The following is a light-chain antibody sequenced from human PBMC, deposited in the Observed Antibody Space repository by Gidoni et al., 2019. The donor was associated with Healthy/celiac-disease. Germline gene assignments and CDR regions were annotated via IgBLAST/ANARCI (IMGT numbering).Light chain of an antibody. CDR3: QQYDNLLALT. V-gene: IGKV1-33*01. Sequence: DIQMTQSSPSLSASVGDRVTITCQASQDISNYLNWYQQKPGNAPKRLIYDASHLETGVPSRFSRSGSGTDFTFTISSLQPEDIATYYCQQYDNLLALTFGGGTKVEIK. CDR2: DAS. J-gene: IGKJ4*01. CDR1: QDISNY.